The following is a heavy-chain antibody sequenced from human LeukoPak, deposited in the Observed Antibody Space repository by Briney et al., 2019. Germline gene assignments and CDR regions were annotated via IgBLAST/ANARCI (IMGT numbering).Heavy chain of an antibody. CDR2: IRYDGNNK. D-gene: IGHD6-13*01. CDR3: AKDRDSSNWYFDY. J-gene: IGHJ4*02. Sequence: GGSLRLSCAASGFTFSIYGMHWVRQAPGKGLEWVAFIRYDGNNKYYADPVKGRFTFSRDNSKNTLYLQMNSLRAEDTAVYYCAKDRDSSNWYFDYWGQGTLVTVSS. CDR1: GFTFSIYG. V-gene: IGHV3-30*02.